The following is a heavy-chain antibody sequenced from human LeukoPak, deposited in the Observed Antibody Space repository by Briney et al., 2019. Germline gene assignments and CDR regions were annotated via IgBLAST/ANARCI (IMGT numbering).Heavy chain of an antibody. CDR3: ARDLTVAGTPNWFDP. J-gene: IGHJ5*02. CDR2: ISSSSSYI. D-gene: IGHD6-19*01. Sequence: GGSLRLSCAASGFTFSSYSMNWVRRAPGKGLEWVSSISSSSSYIYYADSVKGRFTISRDNAKNSLYLQMNSLRAEDTAVYYCARDLTVAGTPNWFDPWGQGTLVTVSS. V-gene: IGHV3-21*01. CDR1: GFTFSSYS.